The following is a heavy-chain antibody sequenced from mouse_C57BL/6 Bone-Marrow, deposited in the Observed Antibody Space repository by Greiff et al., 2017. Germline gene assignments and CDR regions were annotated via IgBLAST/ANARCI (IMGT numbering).Heavy chain of an antibody. Sequence: QVQLQQSGAELVRPGTSVKVSCKASGYAFTNYLIEWVKQRPGQGLEWIGVINPGSGGTNYNEKFKGKATLTADKSSSTAYMQLSSLTSEDSAVYVCARYYYGSYFDYWGQGTTLTVSS. CDR1: GYAFTNYL. CDR3: ARYYYGSYFDY. V-gene: IGHV1-54*01. CDR2: INPGSGGT. D-gene: IGHD1-1*01. J-gene: IGHJ2*01.